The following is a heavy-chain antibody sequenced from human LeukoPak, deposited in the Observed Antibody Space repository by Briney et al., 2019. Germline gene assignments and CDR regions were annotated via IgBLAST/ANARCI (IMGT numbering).Heavy chain of an antibody. D-gene: IGHD2-2*01. CDR3: ARGIVVVPAATSVAN. Sequence: ASVKVSCKASGYTFTGYYMHWVRQAPGQGVEGMGWINPNSGGTNYAQKLQGRVTMTRDTSISTVYLELSRLRSDATAVYYCARGIVVVPAATSVANWGQGTLVTVSS. V-gene: IGHV1-2*02. CDR2: INPNSGGT. J-gene: IGHJ4*02. CDR1: GYTFTGYY.